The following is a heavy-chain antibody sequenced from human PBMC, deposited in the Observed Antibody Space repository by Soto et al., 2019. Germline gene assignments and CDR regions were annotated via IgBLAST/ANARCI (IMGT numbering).Heavy chain of an antibody. V-gene: IGHV4-31*03. Sequence: LSLTCTVSGGSISSGGYFWSWIRQHPGKGLEWIGYIYYSGSTYYNPSLKSRVTISVDTSKNQFSLKLSSVTAADTAIYYCARDATRGMDVWGQGTMVTVSS. CDR1: GGSISSGGYF. CDR3: ARDATRGMDV. CDR2: IYYSGST. J-gene: IGHJ6*02.